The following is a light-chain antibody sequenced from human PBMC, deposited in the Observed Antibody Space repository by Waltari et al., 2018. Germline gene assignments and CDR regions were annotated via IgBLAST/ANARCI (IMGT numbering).Light chain of an antibody. Sequence: SALTQPRSVSGSPGQSVTIPCTGTTNDLGSYNYVSWYQQHPGKAPKLIILDVTKRPSGVPDRLSGSKSGNTASLTISGLRAEDEAEYYCCSYAGSYTWVFGGGTKLTVL. CDR1: TNDLGSYNY. CDR3: CSYAGSYTWV. J-gene: IGLJ3*02. V-gene: IGLV2-11*01. CDR2: DVT.